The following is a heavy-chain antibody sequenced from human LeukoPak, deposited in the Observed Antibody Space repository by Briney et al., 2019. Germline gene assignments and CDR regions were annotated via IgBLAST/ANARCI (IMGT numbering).Heavy chain of an antibody. V-gene: IGHV3-48*03. Sequence: PGGSLRLSCAASGFTFSSYEMKWVRHAPAKGLELVSYISSNGSAIYYADSLMERFTISRDDAHNSLYLQMNSLRAEDTAVYYCAKKRGVAATFPDDWWGQGTLITVPS. CDR1: GFTFSSYE. CDR3: AKKRGVAATFPDDW. J-gene: IGHJ4*02. CDR2: ISSNGSAI. D-gene: IGHD1-26*01.